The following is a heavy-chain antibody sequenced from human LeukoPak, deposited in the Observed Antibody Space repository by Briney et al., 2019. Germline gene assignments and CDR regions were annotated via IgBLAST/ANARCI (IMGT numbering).Heavy chain of an antibody. CDR1: GGSISSGSYY. J-gene: IGHJ2*01. D-gene: IGHD4-11*01. V-gene: IGHV4-61*02. Sequence: PSETLSLTCTVSGGSISSGSYYWSWIRQPAGKGLEWIGRIYTSGSTNYNPSLKSRVTISVDTSKNQFSLKLSSVTAADTAVYYCARDRIDYSNYEWYFDLWGRGTLVTVSS. CDR3: ARDRIDYSNYEWYFDL. CDR2: IYTSGST.